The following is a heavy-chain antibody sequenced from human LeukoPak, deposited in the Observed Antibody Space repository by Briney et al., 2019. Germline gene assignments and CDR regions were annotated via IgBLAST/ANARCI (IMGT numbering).Heavy chain of an antibody. CDR3: ASGLIEYISLSFIMGPFYYYMDV. J-gene: IGHJ6*03. V-gene: IGHV1-8*03. CDR1: GYTFTNYD. Sequence: ASVKVSCKASGYTFTNYDINWVRQATGQGLEWVGWMNPNSGNTGYAQKFQGRVTITRNTSISTAYMELNSLKSEDTAVYYCASGLIEYISLSFIMGPFYYYMDVWGKGTTVTVSS. CDR2: MNPNSGNT. D-gene: IGHD2-8*01.